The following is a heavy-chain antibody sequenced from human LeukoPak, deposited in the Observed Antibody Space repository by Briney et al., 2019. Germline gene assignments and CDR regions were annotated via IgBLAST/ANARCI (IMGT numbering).Heavy chain of an antibody. CDR3: AKRGSSWSYFDY. Sequence: PGGSLRLSCAASGFTFSDYAMTWVRQAPGKGLQWVSLISDGGGSTYHADSVKGRFTVSRDNSKATLYLQMNSLRADDTAVYFCAKRGSSWSYFDYWGQGTLVTVSS. J-gene: IGHJ4*02. D-gene: IGHD6-13*01. CDR1: GFTFSDYA. CDR2: ISDGGGST. V-gene: IGHV3-23*01.